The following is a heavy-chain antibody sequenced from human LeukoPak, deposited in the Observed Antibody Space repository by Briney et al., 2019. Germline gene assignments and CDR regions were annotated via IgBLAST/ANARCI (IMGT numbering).Heavy chain of an antibody. V-gene: IGHV1-8*01. D-gene: IGHD3-22*01. CDR1: GYTFTSYD. CDR3: ARAVRYYDSSGYPYYLDY. CDR2: MNPNSGNT. J-gene: IGHJ4*02. Sequence: PVASVKVSCKASGYTFTSYDINWVRQATGQGLEWRGWMNPNSGNTGYAQKLQGRVTMTRNTSISTAYMELSSLRSEDTAVYYCARAVRYYDSSGYPYYLDYWGQGTLVTVSS.